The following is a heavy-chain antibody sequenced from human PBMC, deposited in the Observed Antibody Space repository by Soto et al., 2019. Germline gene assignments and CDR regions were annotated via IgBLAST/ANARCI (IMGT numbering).Heavy chain of an antibody. CDR1: GGSISSGGYY. CDR2: IYYSGST. CDR3: ARGIAAAGTSWYFEL. V-gene: IGHV4-31*03. D-gene: IGHD6-13*01. J-gene: IGHJ2*01. Sequence: SETLSLTCTVSGGSISSGGYYWSWIRQHPGKGLELIGYIYYSGSTYYNPSPKSRVTISVDTSKNQFSLKLSSVTAADTAVYYCARGIAAAGTSWYFELWGRGTLVTVSS.